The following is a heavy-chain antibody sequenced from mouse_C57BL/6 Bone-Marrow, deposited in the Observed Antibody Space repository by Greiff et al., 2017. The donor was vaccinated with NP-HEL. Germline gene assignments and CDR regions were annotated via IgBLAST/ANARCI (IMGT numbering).Heavy chain of an antibody. J-gene: IGHJ2*01. CDR1: GYAFSSYW. Sequence: VQLQQSGAELAKPGASVKISCKASGYAFSSYWMNWVKQRPGKGLEWIGQIYPGDGDTNYNGKFKGKATLTADKSSSTAYMQLSSLTSEDSAVYFCARKSLLLRYFDYWGQGTTLTVSS. V-gene: IGHV1-80*01. D-gene: IGHD1-1*01. CDR2: IYPGDGDT. CDR3: ARKSLLLRYFDY.